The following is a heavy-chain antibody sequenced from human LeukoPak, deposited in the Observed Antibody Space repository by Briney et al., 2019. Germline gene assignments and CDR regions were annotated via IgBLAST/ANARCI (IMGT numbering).Heavy chain of an antibody. V-gene: IGHV3-66*01. J-gene: IGHJ4*02. Sequence: GGSLRLSCAATGFTVSSNYMSWVRQAPGKGLEWVSVIYSGGSTYYADSVKGRFTISRDNSKNTLYLQMNSLRAEDTAVYYCARYDYGDYSFWGQGTLVTVSS. CDR3: ARYDYGDYSF. CDR2: IYSGGST. CDR1: GFTVSSNY. D-gene: IGHD4-17*01.